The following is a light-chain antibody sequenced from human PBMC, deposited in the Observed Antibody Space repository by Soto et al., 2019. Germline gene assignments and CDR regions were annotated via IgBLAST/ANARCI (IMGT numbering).Light chain of an antibody. CDR1: NVDVGCYNY. V-gene: IGLV2-14*01. Sequence: QSALTQPASVSGSPGQSITISCTGTNVDVGCYNYVSWYQHHPGKAPKLLIFEVSNRPSGVSHRFSGSKSGNTASLTVSGLQSGDEAHYYCASYTIKTTYLFGTGTKVTVL. CDR3: ASYTIKTTYL. J-gene: IGLJ1*01. CDR2: EVS.